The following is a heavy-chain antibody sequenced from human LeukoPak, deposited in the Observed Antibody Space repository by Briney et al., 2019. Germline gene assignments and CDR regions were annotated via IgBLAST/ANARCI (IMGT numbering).Heavy chain of an antibody. D-gene: IGHD1-26*01. Sequence: GGSLRLSCAASGFTFSSYAMRWVRQAPGKGLEWVAVISYDGSNKYYADSVKGRFTISGDNSKNTLYLQMNSLRAEDTAVYYCAPGVGANYWGQGTLVTVSS. V-gene: IGHV3-30-3*01. J-gene: IGHJ4*02. CDR3: APGVGANY. CDR1: GFTFSSYA. CDR2: ISYDGSNK.